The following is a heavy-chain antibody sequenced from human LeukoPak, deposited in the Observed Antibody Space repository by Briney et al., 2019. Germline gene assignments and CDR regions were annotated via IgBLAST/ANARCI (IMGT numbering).Heavy chain of an antibody. D-gene: IGHD4-11*01. CDR1: GFTFSSSW. Sequence: GGSLRLSCAASGFTFSSSWMHWVRQAPGKGPVWVSRITTSYADSVKGRFTISRDNSKNTVYLQMNSLRAEDTAVYYCAIHDYLAVWGQGTLVTVSS. CDR3: AIHDYLAV. CDR2: ITT. J-gene: IGHJ4*02. V-gene: IGHV3-74*01.